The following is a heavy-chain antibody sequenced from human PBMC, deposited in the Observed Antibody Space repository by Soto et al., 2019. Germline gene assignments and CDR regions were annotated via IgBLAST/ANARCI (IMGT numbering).Heavy chain of an antibody. V-gene: IGHV3-30*03. J-gene: IGHJ4*02. D-gene: IGHD5-18*01. CDR1: GFTFSSYG. CDR3: AATWDGYSYGDGVYYFDY. Sequence: QVQLVESGGGVVQPGRSLRLSCAASGFTFSSYGMHWVRQAPGKGLEWVAVISYDGSNKYYADSVKGRFTISRDNSKNELYRQMNRLRAEDTAVYYCAATWDGYSYGDGVYYFDYWGQGTLVTVSS. CDR2: ISYDGSNK.